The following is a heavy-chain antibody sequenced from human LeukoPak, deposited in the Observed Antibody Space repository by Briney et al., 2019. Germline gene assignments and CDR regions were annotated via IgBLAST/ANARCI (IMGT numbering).Heavy chain of an antibody. D-gene: IGHD3-9*01. CDR3: ARLTPNYDILTGPPLGY. V-gene: IGHV1-69*04. CDR2: IIPILGIA. J-gene: IGHJ4*02. CDR1: GGTFSSYA. Sequence: GSSVKVSCKASGGTFSSYAISWVRQAPGQGLEWMGRIIPILGIANYAQKFQGRVTITADKSTSTAYMELSSLRSEDTAVYYCARLTPNYDILTGPPLGYWGQGTLVTVSS.